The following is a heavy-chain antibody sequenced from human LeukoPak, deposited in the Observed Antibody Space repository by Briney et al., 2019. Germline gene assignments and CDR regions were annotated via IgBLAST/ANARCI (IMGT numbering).Heavy chain of an antibody. CDR3: ASHYDSDNWFDP. D-gene: IGHD3-3*01. CDR2: IIPIFGTA. J-gene: IGHJ5*02. CDR1: GGTFSSYT. V-gene: IGHV1-69*06. Sequence: SVKVSCKASGGTFSSYTISWVRQAPGQGLEWMGGIIPIFGTANYAQKFQGRVTITADKSTSTAYMELSSLRSEDTAVYYCASHYDSDNWFDPWAREPWSPSPQ.